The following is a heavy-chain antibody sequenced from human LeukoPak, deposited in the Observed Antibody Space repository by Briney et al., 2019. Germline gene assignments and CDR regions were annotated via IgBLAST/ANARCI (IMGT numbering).Heavy chain of an antibody. D-gene: IGHD5-18*01. CDR2: INWNSGST. CDR3: ARACGYSYGYFDY. J-gene: IGHJ4*02. CDR1: GFTFDDYG. Sequence: PGGSLRLSCAASGFTFDDYGMSWVRQAPGKGLEWVSGINWNSGSTGYANSVKGRFTISRENAKNSLYLQMNSLRAGDTAVYYCARACGYSYGYFDYWGQGTLVTVSS. V-gene: IGHV3-20*04.